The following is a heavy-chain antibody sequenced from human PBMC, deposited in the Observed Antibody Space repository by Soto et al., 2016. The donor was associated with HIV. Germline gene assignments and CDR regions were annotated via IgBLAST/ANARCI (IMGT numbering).Heavy chain of an antibody. J-gene: IGHJ4*02. V-gene: IGHV1-2*02. CDR1: AYTFTGYY. D-gene: IGHD1-26*01. CDR2: INPNSGDT. Sequence: QVQLVQSGAEVKKPGASMKVSCKTSAYTFTGYYMHWVRQAPGQGLEWMGWINPNSGDTNYAQKFQGRVTMTRDMSISTAYMELSRLRSDDTAVYYCARGSYSGNYLGAFYFDYWGQGTLVTVSS. CDR3: ARGSYSGNYLGAFYFDY.